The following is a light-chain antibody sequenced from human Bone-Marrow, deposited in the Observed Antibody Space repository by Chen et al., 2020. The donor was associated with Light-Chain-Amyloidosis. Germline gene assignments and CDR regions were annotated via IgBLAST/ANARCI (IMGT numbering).Light chain of an antibody. J-gene: IGKJ1*01. Sequence: DIQMTQSPSSVSASIGDRVTIPCRASQDVASGVAWYQQKPGRAPKLLMYATSVLQSGVSLRFSGSGSGIDFSLTITSLQPEDLAVYYGQQASTYPPWTFGQGTKVEIK. CDR1: QDVASG. CDR2: ATS. V-gene: IGKV1-12*01. CDR3: QQASTYPPWT.